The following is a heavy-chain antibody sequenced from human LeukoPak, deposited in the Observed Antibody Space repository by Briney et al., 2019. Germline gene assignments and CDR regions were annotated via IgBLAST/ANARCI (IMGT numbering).Heavy chain of an antibody. CDR2: IYYSGST. D-gene: IGHD6-13*01. CDR1: GGSISSDGYY. V-gene: IGHV4-31*03. Sequence: SETLSLTCTVSGGSISSDGYYWSWIRQHPGKGLEWIEYIYYSGSTYYNPSLKSRVTISVDTSKNQFSLKLSSVTAADTAVYYCASWTIAAAGTVGFDPWGQGTLVTVSS. CDR3: ASWTIAAAGTVGFDP. J-gene: IGHJ5*02.